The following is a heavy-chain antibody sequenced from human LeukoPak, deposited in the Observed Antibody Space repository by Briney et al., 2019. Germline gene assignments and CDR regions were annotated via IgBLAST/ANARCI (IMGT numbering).Heavy chain of an antibody. J-gene: IGHJ6*02. D-gene: IGHD3-10*01. CDR2: IYPGDSDT. V-gene: IGHV5-51*01. CDR3: ARLLGTYYYGSGSYPLYGMDV. Sequence: GGSLKISCKGSGYSFTSYWIGWVRQMPGKGLEWMGIIYPGDSDTRYSPSFQGQVTISADKSISTAYLQWSSLKASDTAMYYCARLLGTYYYGSGSYPLYGMDVWGQGTTVTVSS. CDR1: GYSFTSYW.